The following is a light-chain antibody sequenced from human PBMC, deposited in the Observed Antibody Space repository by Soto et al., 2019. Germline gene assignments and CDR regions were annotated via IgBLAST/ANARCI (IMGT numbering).Light chain of an antibody. Sequence: EIVMTQSPGTLSVSPGEKGTLSCRASRSLSSNLAWYQQKPGQAPRLLIYGASTRATGIPARFSGSGSGTEFTLTISSLQSEDFALYYCQQYNNWPPYTFGQGTKLEIK. CDR2: GAS. V-gene: IGKV3-15*01. J-gene: IGKJ2*01. CDR1: RSLSSN. CDR3: QQYNNWPPYT.